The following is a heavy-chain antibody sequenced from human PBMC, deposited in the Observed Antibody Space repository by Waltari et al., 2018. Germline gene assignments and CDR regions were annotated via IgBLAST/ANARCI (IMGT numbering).Heavy chain of an antibody. V-gene: IGHV1-2*02. CDR3: ARDRRDVVVVAATGEFDY. J-gene: IGHJ4*02. CDR1: GYTFTGYY. CDR2: INPNSGGT. D-gene: IGHD2-15*01. Sequence: QVQLVQSGAEVKKPGASVKVSCKASGYTFTGYYMHWVRQAPGQGLEWMGWINPNSGGTNYAQKFLGRVTMTRDTSISTAYMELSRLRSDDTAVYYCARDRRDVVVVAATGEFDYWGQGTLVTVSS.